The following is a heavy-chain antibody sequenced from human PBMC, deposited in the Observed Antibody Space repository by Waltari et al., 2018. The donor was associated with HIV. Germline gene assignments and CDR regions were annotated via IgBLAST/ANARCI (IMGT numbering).Heavy chain of an antibody. CDR2: ISHNENS. CDR1: GASFDGYF. Sequence: QVRLYQWGAGLLRPSDTLSLTCAVYGASFDGYFWSWVRLSPGKGLEWIGAISHNENSNLNPSLKSRITMSIDTSKRHFSLKMISVTAADTAVYYCASQDTATFTTNFHYWGQGTQVTVSS. D-gene: IGHD5-18*01. J-gene: IGHJ4*02. V-gene: IGHV4-34*01. CDR3: ASQDTATFTTNFHY.